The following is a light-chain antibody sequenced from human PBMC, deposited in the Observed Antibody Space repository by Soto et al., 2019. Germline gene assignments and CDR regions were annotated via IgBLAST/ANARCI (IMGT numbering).Light chain of an antibody. J-gene: IGKJ2*01. CDR3: QLYVSSPPGYT. CDR1: QSVSSTY. Sequence: EIVLTQSPGTLSLSPGERATLSCRASQSVSSTYLAWYQQKPGQAPGLLLYGTSNRATGIPDRFSGSGSGTDFTLTISRLEPEDLAMYYCQLYVSSPPGYTFGQGTKLEIK. V-gene: IGKV3-20*01. CDR2: GTS.